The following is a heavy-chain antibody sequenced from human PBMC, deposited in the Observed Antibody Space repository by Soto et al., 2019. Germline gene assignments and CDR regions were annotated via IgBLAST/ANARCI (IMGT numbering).Heavy chain of an antibody. CDR2: INPNSGGT. J-gene: IGHJ4*02. CDR3: ASPAVFGYSSSWYGSGLDY. CDR1: GYTFTGYY. D-gene: IGHD6-13*01. Sequence: ASVKVSCKASGYTFTGYYMHWVRQAPGQGLEWMGWINPNSGGTNYAQKFQGRVTMTRDTSISTAYMELSRLRSDDTTVYYCASPAVFGYSSSWYGSGLDYWGQGTLVTVSS. V-gene: IGHV1-2*02.